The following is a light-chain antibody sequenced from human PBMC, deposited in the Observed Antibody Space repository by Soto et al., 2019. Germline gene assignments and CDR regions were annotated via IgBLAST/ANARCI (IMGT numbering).Light chain of an antibody. CDR3: QQRSDWPLT. Sequence: IQRTQKQSSLSASVGDRVTFTCRASQTISTYLHWYQQKPGKAPKLLIYDASSLESGVPSRFSGSGSGTESTLTISSLEPEDFAVYYCQQRSDWPLTFGGGTRLE. CDR2: DAS. J-gene: IGKJ4*01. CDR1: QTISTY. V-gene: IGKV1-39*01.